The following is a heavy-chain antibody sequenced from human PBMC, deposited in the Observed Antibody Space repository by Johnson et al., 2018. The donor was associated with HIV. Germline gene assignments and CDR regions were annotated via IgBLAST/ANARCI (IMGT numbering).Heavy chain of an antibody. J-gene: IGHJ3*02. Sequence: QVQLVESGGGVVQPGGSLRLSCAASGFTFSSYGMHWVRQAPGKGLAWVSVIYSGGSTYYLDSVKGRCTTSSDNAKNSLYLQMNSLRAEDTAVYYCARRFGAAFDIWGQGTMVTVSS. D-gene: IGHD3-16*01. CDR2: IYSGGST. V-gene: IGHV3-NL1*01. CDR3: ARRFGAAFDI. CDR1: GFTFSSYG.